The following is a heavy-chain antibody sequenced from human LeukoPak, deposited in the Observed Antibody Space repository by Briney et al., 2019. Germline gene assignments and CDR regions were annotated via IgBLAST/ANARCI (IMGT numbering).Heavy chain of an antibody. CDR1: GFTFSSYW. CDR2: ISSSSSYI. Sequence: GGSLRLSCAASGFTFSSYWMNWVRQAPGKGLEWVSSISSSSSYIYYADSVKGRFTISRDNAKNSLYLQMNSLRAEDTAVYYCARDLVAALDYWGQGTLVTVSS. J-gene: IGHJ4*02. V-gene: IGHV3-21*01. CDR3: ARDLVAALDY. D-gene: IGHD6-13*01.